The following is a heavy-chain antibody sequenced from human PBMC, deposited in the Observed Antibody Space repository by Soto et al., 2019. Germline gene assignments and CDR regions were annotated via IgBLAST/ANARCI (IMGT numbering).Heavy chain of an antibody. CDR2: ISGSGGSA. CDR1: GFTFSSYA. V-gene: IGHV3-23*01. J-gene: IGHJ4*02. D-gene: IGHD6-19*01. Sequence: GGSLRLSCAASGFTFSSYAMSWVRQAPGKGLEWVSAISGSGGSAYYANSVKGRFTISRDNAKNTLYLQMNTLSANDTAVYYCAKDLAGGFFPRLVLLVADYWGQATLVTVSS. CDR3: AKDLAGGFFPRLVLLVADY.